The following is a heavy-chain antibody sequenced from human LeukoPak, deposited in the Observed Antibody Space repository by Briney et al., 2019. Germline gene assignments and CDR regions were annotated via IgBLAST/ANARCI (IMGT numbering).Heavy chain of an antibody. J-gene: IGHJ4*02. V-gene: IGHV1-3*03. D-gene: IGHD5-18*01. CDR1: GYTFTSYA. CDR3: ARDPVDTAMVGNY. CDR2: INAGNGYT. Sequence: ASVKVSCKASGYTFTSYAMHWVRQAPGQSLEWMGWINAGNGYTKYSQEFQGRVTITRDTSASTAYMELSSLRSEDTAVYYCARDPVDTAMVGNYWGQGTLVTVSS.